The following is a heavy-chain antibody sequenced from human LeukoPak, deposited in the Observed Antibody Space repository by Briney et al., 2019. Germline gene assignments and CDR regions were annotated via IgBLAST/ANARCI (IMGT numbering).Heavy chain of an antibody. CDR3: AKSRIVVVTAIDY. CDR1: GFTFSNYA. D-gene: IGHD2-21*02. Sequence: GASLRPSCVASGFTFSNYAMSWVRQAPGKGLEWVSAITGSGDSTFNADSVKGRFTISRDNSKNTLHLQMNNLRAEDTAVYYCAKSRIVVVTAIDYWGQGILVTVSS. V-gene: IGHV3-23*01. J-gene: IGHJ4*02. CDR2: ITGSGDST.